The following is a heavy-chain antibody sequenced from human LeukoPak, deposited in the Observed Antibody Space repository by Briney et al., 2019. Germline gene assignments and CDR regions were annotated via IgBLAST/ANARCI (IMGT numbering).Heavy chain of an antibody. Sequence: ASVKVSCKASGYTFTSYPINWVRQAPGQGLEWMGWINTNTGNPTYAQGFTGRFVFSLDTSVSTAYLQVNGLKAEDTAVYYCASRPGQLPPAPLDYWGQGTLVTVSS. V-gene: IGHV7-4-1*02. J-gene: IGHJ4*02. CDR1: GYTFTSYP. CDR2: INTNTGNP. D-gene: IGHD1-1*01. CDR3: ASRPGQLPPAPLDY.